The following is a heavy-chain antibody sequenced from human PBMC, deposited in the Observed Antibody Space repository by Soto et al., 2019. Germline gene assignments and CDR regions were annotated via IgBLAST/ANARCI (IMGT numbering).Heavy chain of an antibody. J-gene: IGHJ4*02. V-gene: IGHV3-23*01. CDR2: IIGNAADT. Sequence: GRSMRRSCAASGYPLSHYTMNWSHRALGTGLECFSAIIGNAADTTYADSVRGRFTISRDNSKDTVFLQMNSLSDDDTAVYYCGKERRGSGGFVCNFWGQGVLVTVS. CDR1: GYPLSHYT. CDR3: GKERRGSGGFVCNF. D-gene: IGHD6-19*01.